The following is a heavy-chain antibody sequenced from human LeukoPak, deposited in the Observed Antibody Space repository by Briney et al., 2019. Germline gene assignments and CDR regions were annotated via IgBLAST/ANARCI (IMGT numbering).Heavy chain of an antibody. CDR2: INHSGST. D-gene: IGHD2-15*01. CDR3: ARDCSGGSCYPGFDY. J-gene: IGHJ4*02. Sequence: SETLSLTCAVYGGSFSGYYWSWIRQPPGKGLEWIGEINHSGSTNYNPSLKSRVTISVDTSKNQFSLKLSSVTAADTAVYYCARDCSGGSCYPGFDYWGQGTLVTVSS. V-gene: IGHV4-34*01. CDR1: GGSFSGYY.